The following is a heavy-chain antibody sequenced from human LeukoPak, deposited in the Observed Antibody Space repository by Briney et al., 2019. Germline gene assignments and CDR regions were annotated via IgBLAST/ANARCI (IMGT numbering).Heavy chain of an antibody. CDR3: TRVGYIDEGIDY. CDR1: GFPFSSYW. D-gene: IGHD5-24*01. Sequence: GGSLRLSCAASGFPFSSYWMTWVRQAPGKGLEWVANIKQDGSKKSYVDSVKGRFTISRDNAKNLLYLQMNSLRAEDTAIYYCTRVGYIDEGIDYWGQGTLVTVSS. V-gene: IGHV3-7*04. J-gene: IGHJ4*02. CDR2: IKQDGSKK.